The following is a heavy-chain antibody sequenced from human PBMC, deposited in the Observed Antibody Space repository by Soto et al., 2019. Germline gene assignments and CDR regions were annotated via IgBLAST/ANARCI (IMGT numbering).Heavy chain of an antibody. J-gene: IGHJ4*02. V-gene: IGHV1-69*14. D-gene: IGHD5-12*01. CDR2: ISPIFGTT. Sequence: QVQLVQSGAEVKKPGSSVKVSCKTSGDLFSGYSISWVRQAPGQGLEWMGGISPIFGTTNYAQRFHGRVTITADKSTSTVYMELYSLKSEDTAVYYCARDLGSGYDPGDYWGQGTLVTVSS. CDR3: ARDLGSGYDPGDY. CDR1: GDLFSGYS.